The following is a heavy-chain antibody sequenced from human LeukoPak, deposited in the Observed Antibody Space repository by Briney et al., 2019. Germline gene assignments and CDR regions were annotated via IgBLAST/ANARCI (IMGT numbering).Heavy chain of an antibody. CDR3: TRKLSPPDY. Sequence: GGSLRLSCAASGFTVSTYYMTWVRQAPGKGLEWVANIKQDGSEKFYVDSVKGRFTISRDNAKNSLSLQMSSLRVEDTAVYYCTRKLSPPDYWGQGTLVTVSS. V-gene: IGHV3-7*01. D-gene: IGHD4-23*01. CDR2: IKQDGSEK. J-gene: IGHJ4*02. CDR1: GFTVSTYY.